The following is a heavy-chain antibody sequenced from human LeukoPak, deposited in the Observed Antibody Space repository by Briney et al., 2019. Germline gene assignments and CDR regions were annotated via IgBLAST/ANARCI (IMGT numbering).Heavy chain of an antibody. Sequence: ASVKVSCKASGYTFTGYYMHWVRQAPGQGLEWMGWINPNSGGTNYAQKFQGRVTMTRDTSISTAYMELSRLRSDDTAVYYCARDPDDYGDYADAFGIWGQGTMVTVSS. J-gene: IGHJ3*02. D-gene: IGHD4-17*01. CDR3: ARDPDDYGDYADAFGI. V-gene: IGHV1-2*02. CDR1: GYTFTGYY. CDR2: INPNSGGT.